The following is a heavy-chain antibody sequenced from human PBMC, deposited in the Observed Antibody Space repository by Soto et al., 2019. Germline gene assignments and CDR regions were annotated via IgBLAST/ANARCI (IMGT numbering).Heavy chain of an antibody. CDR1: GRTISSYY. CDR3: ARDNSSGWSTTFDY. V-gene: IGHV4-59*01. CDR2: IYCSGST. J-gene: IGHJ4*02. D-gene: IGHD6-19*01. Sequence: SATLSRTCSLCGRTISSYYWNLIRPPPVKGLEWIGYIYCSGSTNYNASLKRRVTLSVDTSKNQFSLKLRSVPAADTASYDCARDNSSGWSTTFDYCGPGTRVTGS.